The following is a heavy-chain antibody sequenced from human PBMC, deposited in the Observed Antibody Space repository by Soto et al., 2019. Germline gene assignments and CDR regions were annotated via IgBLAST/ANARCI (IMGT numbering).Heavy chain of an antibody. CDR1: GFTFSNAW. D-gene: IGHD5-12*01. V-gene: IGHV3-15*01. CDR3: TTFTEMATIPGGPHYFDY. Sequence: GGSLRLSCAASGFTFSNAWMSWVRQAPGKGLEWVGRIKSKTDGGTTDYAAPVKGRFTISRDDSKNTLYLQMNSLKTEDTAVYYCTTFTEMATIPGGPHYFDYWGQGTLVTVSS. J-gene: IGHJ4*02. CDR2: IKSKTDGGTT.